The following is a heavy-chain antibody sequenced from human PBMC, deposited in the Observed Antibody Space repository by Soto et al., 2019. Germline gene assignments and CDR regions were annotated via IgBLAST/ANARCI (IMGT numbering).Heavy chain of an antibody. J-gene: IGHJ6*02. CDR3: ARSQGSCTSLEIYYYYYYGMDV. D-gene: IGHD2-2*01. CDR2: IIPIPGTA. Sequence: QVQLVQSGAEVKKPGSSVKVSCKASGGTFGSYAISWVRQAPGQGLEWMGGIIPIPGTANYAQKFQGRVTIAADESTSTAYMELSSLRSEDTAVYYCARSQGSCTSLEIYYYYYYGMDVWGQGTKVTVSS. V-gene: IGHV1-69*01. CDR1: GGTFGSYA.